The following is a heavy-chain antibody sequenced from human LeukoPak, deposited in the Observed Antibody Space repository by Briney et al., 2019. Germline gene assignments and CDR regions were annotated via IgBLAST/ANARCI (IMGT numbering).Heavy chain of an antibody. CDR1: GFTFRNYG. J-gene: IGHJ4*02. D-gene: IGHD5-12*01. Sequence: GGSLRLSCAASGFTFRNYGMGWVRQAPGKGLEWMGGFDPEDGETIYAQKFQGRVTMTEDTSTDTAYMELSSLRSEDTAVYYCATDLATIRKKEYWGQGTLVTVSS. V-gene: IGHV1-24*01. CDR2: FDPEDGET. CDR3: ATDLATIRKKEY.